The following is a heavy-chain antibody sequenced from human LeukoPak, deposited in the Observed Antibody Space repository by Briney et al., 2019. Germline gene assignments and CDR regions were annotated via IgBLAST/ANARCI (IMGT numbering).Heavy chain of an antibody. CDR3: ARDRATISDY. J-gene: IGHJ4*02. D-gene: IGHD5-12*01. CDR1: GYTFTSYD. V-gene: IGHV1-8*01. Sequence: ASVKVSCKASGYTFTSYDINWVRQATGQGLEWMGWMNPNSGNTGYAQKLQGRVTMTTDTSTSTAYMELRSLRSDDTAVYYCARDRATISDYWGQGTLVTVSS. CDR2: MNPNSGNT.